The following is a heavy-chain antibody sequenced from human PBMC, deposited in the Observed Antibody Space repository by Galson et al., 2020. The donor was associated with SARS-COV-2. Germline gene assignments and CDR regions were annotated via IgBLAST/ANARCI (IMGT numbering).Heavy chain of an antibody. CDR1: GFTFKYYA. J-gene: IGHJ3*02. D-gene: IGHD2-21*01. V-gene: IGHV3-23*01. CDR3: ARGYFAWPFDI. Sequence: GESLKISCAASGFTFKYYAMSWVRQAPGKGLEWVSGINFNGRSTYYAYAVKRRFTITRDNSKSTLYQQKNSVRAENTALYYCARGYFAWPFDIWGQGTMVTVSS. CDR2: INFNGRST.